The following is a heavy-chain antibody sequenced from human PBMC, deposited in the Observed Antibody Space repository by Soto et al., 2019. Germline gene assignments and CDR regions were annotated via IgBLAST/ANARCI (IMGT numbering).Heavy chain of an antibody. Sequence: QVQLVQSGAEVKKPGASVKDSCKASGYTFTSYYMHWVRQDPGQGLEWMGIINPSGGSTSYAQKFQGRVTMTRDTSTSTVYMELSSLRSEDSAVYYCARQARYCTNGVCSAYGMDVWGQGTTVTVSS. CDR3: ARQARYCTNGVCSAYGMDV. J-gene: IGHJ6*02. CDR2: INPSGGST. CDR1: GYTFTSYY. V-gene: IGHV1-46*01. D-gene: IGHD2-8*01.